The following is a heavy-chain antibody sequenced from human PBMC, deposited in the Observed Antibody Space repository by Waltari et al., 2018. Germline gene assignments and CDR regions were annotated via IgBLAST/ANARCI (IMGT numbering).Heavy chain of an antibody. CDR3: ARDSRSRNWYFDL. V-gene: IGHV4-31*01. J-gene: IGHJ2*01. D-gene: IGHD6-13*01. CDR2: IYYSGST. CDR1: GGSISSGGYY. Sequence: QVQLQESGPGLVKPSQTLSLTCTVSGGSISSGGYYWSWIRQHPGKGLEWIGYIYYSGSTYYNPSLKSLVTISVDTSKNQFSLKLSSVTAADTAVYYCARDSRSRNWYFDLCGRGTLVTVSS.